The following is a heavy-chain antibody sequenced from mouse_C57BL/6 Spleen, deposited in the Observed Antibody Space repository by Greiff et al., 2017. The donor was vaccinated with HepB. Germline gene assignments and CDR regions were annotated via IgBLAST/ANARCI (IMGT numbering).Heavy chain of an antibody. Sequence: EVQLVESGGGLVKPGGSLKLSCAASGFTFSDYGMHWVRQAPEKGLEWVAYISSGSSTIYYADTVKGRFTISRDNAKNTLFLRMTSLRSEDTAMYYCARDDYDGYFDVWGTGTTVTVSS. CDR2: ISSGSSTI. CDR3: ARDDYDGYFDV. V-gene: IGHV5-17*01. J-gene: IGHJ1*03. CDR1: GFTFSDYG. D-gene: IGHD2-4*01.